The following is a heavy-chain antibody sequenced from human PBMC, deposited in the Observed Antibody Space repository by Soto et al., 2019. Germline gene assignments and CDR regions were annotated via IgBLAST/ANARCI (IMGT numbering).Heavy chain of an antibody. J-gene: IGHJ3*02. CDR3: TTDFIAVAGPGTDAFDI. V-gene: IGHV3-48*02. Sequence: GGSLRLSCAASGFTFSSYSMNWVRQAPGKGLEWVSYISSSSSTIYYADSVKGRFTISRDNAKNSLYLQMNSLRDEDTAVYYCTTDFIAVAGPGTDAFDIWGQGTMVTVSS. CDR1: GFTFSSYS. D-gene: IGHD6-19*01. CDR2: ISSSSSTI.